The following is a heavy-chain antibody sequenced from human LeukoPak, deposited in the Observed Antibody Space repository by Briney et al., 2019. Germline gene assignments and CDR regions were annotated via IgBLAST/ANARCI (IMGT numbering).Heavy chain of an antibody. V-gene: IGHV4-59*08. J-gene: IGHJ4*02. CDR3: ARHLPSGDYFDY. CDR1: GGSISTYY. Sequence: SETQSLTCTVSGGSISTYYWSWLRQPPGKRLEWIGYVYYSGITDYNPSLKSRVTISVDTSKSQFSLKLSSVTAADTAVYYCARHLPSGDYFDYWGQGTLVTVSS. CDR2: VYYSGIT. D-gene: IGHD4-17*01.